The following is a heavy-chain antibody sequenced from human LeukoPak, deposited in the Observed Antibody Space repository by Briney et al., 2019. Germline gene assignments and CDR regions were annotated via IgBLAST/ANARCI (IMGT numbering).Heavy chain of an antibody. J-gene: IGHJ4*02. Sequence: SETLSLTCTVSGGSISSYYWSWIRQPPGKGLEWIGYIYYSGSTNHNPSLKSRVTISVDTSKNQFSLKLSSVTAADTAVYYCASGWLPYYFDYWGQGTLVTVSS. V-gene: IGHV4-59*01. D-gene: IGHD5-12*01. CDR1: GGSISSYY. CDR2: IYYSGST. CDR3: ASGWLPYYFDY.